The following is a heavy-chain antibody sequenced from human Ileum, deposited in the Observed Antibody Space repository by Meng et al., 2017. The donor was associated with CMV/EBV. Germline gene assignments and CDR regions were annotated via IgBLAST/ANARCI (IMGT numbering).Heavy chain of an antibody. J-gene: IGHJ4*02. D-gene: IGHD1-1*01. CDR2: IYFSGST. V-gene: IGHV4-39*02. CDR1: GGSINSNSYY. CDR3: ARRVEGLGANFDF. Sequence: QVQLQESGPGLVKPSETLSLTCTVSGGSINSNSYYWGWFRQPPGKGLEWIGSIYFSGSTYYNPSLKSRATISVDTSNNHFSLRLTSVTAADTAVYYCARRVEGLGANFDFWGQGTLVTVSS.